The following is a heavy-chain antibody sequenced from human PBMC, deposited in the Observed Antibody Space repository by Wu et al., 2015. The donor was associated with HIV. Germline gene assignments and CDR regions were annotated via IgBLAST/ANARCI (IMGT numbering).Heavy chain of an antibody. Sequence: QVQLVQSGAEVKKPGASVKVSCKASGYTFTSYGISWVRQAPGQGLEWMGWISAYNGNTNYAQKLQGRVTMTTDTSTSTAYMELRSLRSDDTAVYYCARDMYGLWFGELSWFDPWGQGTLVTVSS. CDR1: GYTFTSYG. D-gene: IGHD3-10*01. CDR3: ARDMYGLWFGELSWFDP. V-gene: IGHV1-18*01. J-gene: IGHJ5*02. CDR2: ISAYNGNT.